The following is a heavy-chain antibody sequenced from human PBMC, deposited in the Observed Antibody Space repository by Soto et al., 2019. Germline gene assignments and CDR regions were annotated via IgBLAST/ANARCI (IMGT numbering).Heavy chain of an antibody. D-gene: IGHD3-22*01. J-gene: IGHJ4*02. CDR3: ARVHYYDSSGYYYPSFDY. Sequence: PSETLSLTYAVHGAAFTGYYWWWIRPPPGQGLEWIGEINHSGSTNYNPSLKSRVTISVDTSKNQFSLKLSSVTAADTAVYYCARVHYYDSSGYYYPSFDYWGQG. CDR1: GAAFTGYY. CDR2: INHSGST. V-gene: IGHV4-34*01.